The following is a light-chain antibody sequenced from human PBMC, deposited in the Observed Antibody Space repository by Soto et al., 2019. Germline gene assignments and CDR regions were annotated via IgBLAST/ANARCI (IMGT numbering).Light chain of an antibody. CDR1: SSDVGGYNY. J-gene: IGLJ1*01. CDR2: EVN. CDR3: SSYAGSSNV. V-gene: IGLV2-8*01. Sequence: QSVLTQPPSASGSPGQSVAISCTGTSSDVGGYNYVSWYQQHPGKAPKLMIYEVNKRPSGVPDRFPGSKSGNTASLTVSGLQAEDEADYYCSSYAGSSNVFGTGTKGTVL.